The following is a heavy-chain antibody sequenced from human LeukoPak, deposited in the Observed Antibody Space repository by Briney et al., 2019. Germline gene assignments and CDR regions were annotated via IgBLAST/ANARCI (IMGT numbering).Heavy chain of an antibody. CDR2: ISSSSSYI. Sequence: GGSLRLSCAASGFTFSSNSMNWVRQAPGKGLEWVSSISSSSSYIYYADSVKGRCTISRDNTKNSLYLQMNSLRAEDTAVYYCESWGRTSCSGGGWGQGTLVTVSS. V-gene: IGHV3-21*01. CDR3: ESWGRTSCSGGG. D-gene: IGHD2-2*01. CDR1: GFTFSSNS. J-gene: IGHJ4*02.